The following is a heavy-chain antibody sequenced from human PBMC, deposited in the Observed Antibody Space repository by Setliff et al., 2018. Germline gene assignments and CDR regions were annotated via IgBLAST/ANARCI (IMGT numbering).Heavy chain of an antibody. CDR2: INPDGSEK. CDR3: ARGPF. Sequence: GESLKISCASSGFIFTKEWMSWVRQAPGTGLELVANINPDGSEKNYVDSVKGRFSISRDIAKNSLILQMNSLRVDDTAVYYCARGPFWGQGTLVTSPQ. CDR1: GFIFTKEW. J-gene: IGHJ4*02. V-gene: IGHV3-7*03.